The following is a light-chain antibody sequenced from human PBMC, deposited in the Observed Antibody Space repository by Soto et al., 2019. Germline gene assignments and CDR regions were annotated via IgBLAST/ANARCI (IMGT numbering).Light chain of an antibody. CDR1: NSDVGAYNY. CDR3: CSDAVSTTSVL. V-gene: IGLV2-11*01. Sequence: QSVLTQPHSVSGSPGQSVAISCTGTNSDVGAYNYVSWYQHHPGNAPKLIIYALNKRPSGVPDRFSASKSGNTATLIISGLHLDDEADYYCCSDAVSTTSVLFGGVTKLTVL. CDR2: ALN. J-gene: IGLJ2*01.